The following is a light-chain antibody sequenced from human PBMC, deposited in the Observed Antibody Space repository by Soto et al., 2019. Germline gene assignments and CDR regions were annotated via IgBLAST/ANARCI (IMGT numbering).Light chain of an antibody. CDR1: SSDVGGNKY. Sequence: QSALTQPASVSGSPGQSITISCTGTSSDVGGNKYVSWYQHHPGKAPKRMIYDVSSRPSGVSNRLSGSKSDNKASLTISGVQAEDEVDYYCGSYTGSSTSWVFGGGTKLTVL. CDR3: GSYTGSSTSWV. CDR2: DVS. V-gene: IGLV2-14*03. J-gene: IGLJ3*02.